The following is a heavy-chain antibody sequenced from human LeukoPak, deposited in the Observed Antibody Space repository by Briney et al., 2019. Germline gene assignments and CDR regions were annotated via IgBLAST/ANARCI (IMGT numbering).Heavy chain of an antibody. V-gene: IGHV4-34*01. CDR3: ASGGRQAPYNWFDP. D-gene: IGHD6-6*01. CDR1: GGSFSGYY. CDR2: INHSGST. J-gene: IGHJ5*02. Sequence: PSETLSLTCAVYGGSFSGYYWSWIRQPPGKGLEWIGEINHSGSTNYNPSLKSRVTISVDTSKNQFSLKLSSVTAADTAVYYCASGGRQAPYNWFDPWGQGTLVTVSS.